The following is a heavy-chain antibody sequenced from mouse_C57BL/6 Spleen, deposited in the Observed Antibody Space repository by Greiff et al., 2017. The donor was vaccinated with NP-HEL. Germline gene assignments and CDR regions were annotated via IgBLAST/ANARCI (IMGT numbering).Heavy chain of an antibody. V-gene: IGHV1-67*01. CDR3: ARYTTVVATDY. Sequence: QVQLQQSGPVLVRPGVSVKISCKGSGYTFTDYSMHWVKPRHAKCLEWIGVISTYYGDASYNQKFKDKATMTVDKSSSTAYMELARLTSEDSAVYYCARYTTVVATDYWGQGTTLTVSS. J-gene: IGHJ2*01. CDR1: GYTFTDYS. D-gene: IGHD1-1*01. CDR2: ISTYYGDA.